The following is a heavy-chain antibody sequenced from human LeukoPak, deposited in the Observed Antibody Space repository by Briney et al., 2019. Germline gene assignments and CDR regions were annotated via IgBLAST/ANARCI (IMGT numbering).Heavy chain of an antibody. Sequence: ASVKVSCKASGYTFTGYYMHWVRQAPGQGLEWMGWINPNSGGTNYAQKFQGRVTMTRDTSISTAYMELSRLRSDDTAVYYCARDGYCSGGSCYGGIDAFDIWGQGTMVTVSS. CDR2: INPNSGGT. CDR1: GYTFTGYY. D-gene: IGHD2-15*01. CDR3: ARDGYCSGGSCYGGIDAFDI. J-gene: IGHJ3*02. V-gene: IGHV1-2*02.